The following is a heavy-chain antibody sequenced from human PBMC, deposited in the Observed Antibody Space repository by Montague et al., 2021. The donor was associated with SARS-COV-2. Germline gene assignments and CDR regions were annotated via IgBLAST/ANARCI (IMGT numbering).Heavy chain of an antibody. D-gene: IGHD5-24*01. CDR1: GFSLTTGGMY. CDR3: ARTDGFNLLGFDS. V-gene: IGHV2-70*11. CDR2: IGWDDDK. J-gene: IGHJ4*02. Sequence: PALVPTQTLTLTCTFSGFSLTTGGMYVSWIRQPPGKALEWLARIGWDDDKYYSASLKARLTISKDTSKNQVVLTMTDLDPLDTGTYYCARTDGFNLLGFDSWGQGTLVAVSS.